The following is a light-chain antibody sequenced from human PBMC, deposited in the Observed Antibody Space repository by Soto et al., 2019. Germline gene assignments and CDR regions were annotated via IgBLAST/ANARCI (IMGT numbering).Light chain of an antibody. CDR2: GAS. Sequence: EMVLTQSPGTLSLSPGERATLSCRASQSVSSNYLAWFQQKPGQAPRLLIYGASSRATGIPDRFSGSGSGTDFTLTISRLEPEDFAVYYCQQYGRSLWTFGQGTKVEIK. CDR3: QQYGRSLWT. CDR1: QSVSSNY. V-gene: IGKV3-20*01. J-gene: IGKJ1*01.